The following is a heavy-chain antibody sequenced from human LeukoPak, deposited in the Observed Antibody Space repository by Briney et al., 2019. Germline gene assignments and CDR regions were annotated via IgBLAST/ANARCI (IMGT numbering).Heavy chain of an antibody. CDR2: IYTSGST. D-gene: IGHD3-3*01. Sequence: SETLSLTCTVSGGSISSYYWSWIRQPAGRGLEWIGRIYTSGSTNCNPSLKSRVTMSVDTSKNQFSLKLSSVTAADTAVYYCSSEELLEWSPDYYYYYMEVWGKETTVTVS. CDR1: GGSISSYY. J-gene: IGHJ6*03. V-gene: IGHV4-4*07. CDR3: SSEELLEWSPDYYYYYMEV.